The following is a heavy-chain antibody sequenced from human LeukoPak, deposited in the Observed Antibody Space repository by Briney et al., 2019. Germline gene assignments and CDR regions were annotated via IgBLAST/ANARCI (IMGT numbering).Heavy chain of an antibody. CDR3: ASGSGSYRTPYYYMDV. Sequence: GGSLRLSCVASGFTVSSNYMSWVRQAPGKGLEWVSAIYSGGSTYYADSVKGRFTISRDNSKNTLYLQMNSLRAEDTAVYYCASGSGSYRTPYYYMDVWGTGTTVTVSS. CDR1: GFTVSSNY. CDR2: IYSGGST. V-gene: IGHV3-53*01. J-gene: IGHJ6*03. D-gene: IGHD3-10*01.